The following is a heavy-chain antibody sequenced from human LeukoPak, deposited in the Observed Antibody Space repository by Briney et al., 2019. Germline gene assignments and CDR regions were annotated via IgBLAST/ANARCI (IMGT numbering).Heavy chain of an antibody. V-gene: IGHV4-59*01. D-gene: IGHD2-15*01. CDR3: ARDRGSCSGGSCYSDYYYGMDV. CDR2: IYYSGST. J-gene: IGHJ6*02. Sequence: PSETLSLTCTVSGGSISSYYWSWIRQPPAKGLEWIGYIYYSGSTNYNPSLKSRVTISVDTSKNQFSLKLSSVTAADTAVYYCARDRGSCSGGSCYSDYYYGMDVWGQGTTVTVSS. CDR1: GGSISSYY.